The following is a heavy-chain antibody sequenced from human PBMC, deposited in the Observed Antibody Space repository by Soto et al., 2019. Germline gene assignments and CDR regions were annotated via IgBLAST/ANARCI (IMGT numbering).Heavy chain of an antibody. V-gene: IGHV3-53*01. CDR2: IYSGGST. CDR3: ASRSTTYYYDSSGYSSDNFDY. D-gene: IGHD3-22*01. CDR1: GFTVSSNY. Sequence: GSLRLSCAASGFTVSSNYMSWVRQAPGKGLEWVSVIYSGGSTYYADSVKGRFTISRDNSKNTLYLQMNSLRAEDTAVYYCASRSTTYYYDSSGYSSDNFDYWGQGTLVTVSS. J-gene: IGHJ4*02.